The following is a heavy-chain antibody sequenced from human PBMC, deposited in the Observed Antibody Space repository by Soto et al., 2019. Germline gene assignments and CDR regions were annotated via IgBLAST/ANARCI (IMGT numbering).Heavy chain of an antibody. CDR1: GGSISSYY. J-gene: IGHJ6*03. CDR2: IYYSGST. Sequence: SETLSLTCTVSGGSISSYYWSWIRQPPGKGLEWIGYIYYSGSTNYNPSLKSRVTISVDTSKNQFSLKLSSVTAADTAVYYCARGLGYCSGGSCPYYYYMDVWGKGTTVTVSS. D-gene: IGHD2-15*01. V-gene: IGHV4-59*01. CDR3: ARGLGYCSGGSCPYYYYMDV.